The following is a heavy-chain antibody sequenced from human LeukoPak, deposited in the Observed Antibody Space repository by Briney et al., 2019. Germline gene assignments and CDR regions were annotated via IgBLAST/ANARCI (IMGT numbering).Heavy chain of an antibody. CDR2: IIPIFGTA. V-gene: IGHV1-69*01. D-gene: IGHD2-15*01. CDR1: GGTFSSYA. J-gene: IGHJ5*02. CDR3: ARGVYCSGGSCYHQFNWFDP. Sequence: SVKVSCKASGGTFSSYAISWVRQARGQGLEWMGGIIPIFGTANYAQKFQGRVTITADESTSTAYMELSSLRSEDTAVYYCARGVYCSGGSCYHQFNWFDPWGQGTLVTVSS.